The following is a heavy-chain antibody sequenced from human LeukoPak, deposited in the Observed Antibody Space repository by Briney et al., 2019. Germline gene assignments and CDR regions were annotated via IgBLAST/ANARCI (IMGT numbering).Heavy chain of an antibody. J-gene: IGHJ2*01. Sequence: GRSLRLSCAASGFTFDDYAMHWVRQAPGKGLEWVSGISWNSGSIGYADSVKGRFTISRDNAKNSLYLQMNSLRAEDMALYYCAKDYNRRGSGGGYFDLWGRGTLVTVSS. V-gene: IGHV3-9*03. D-gene: IGHD6-19*01. CDR3: AKDYNRRGSGGGYFDL. CDR2: ISWNSGSI. CDR1: GFTFDDYA.